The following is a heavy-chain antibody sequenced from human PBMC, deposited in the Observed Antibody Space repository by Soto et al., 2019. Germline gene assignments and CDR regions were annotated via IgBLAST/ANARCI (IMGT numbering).Heavy chain of an antibody. CDR1: GFTFSYYW. CDR2: IHSDGSST. CDR3: ARGDRGAFDI. D-gene: IGHD1-26*01. V-gene: IGHV3-74*01. J-gene: IGHJ3*02. Sequence: EVQLVESGGGLVQPGESLRLSCVASGFTFSYYWMHWVRQGPGKGLVWVSRIHSDGSSTTYADSVKGRFPISRDNAKNTLYLQMNILRAEDTAVYYCARGDRGAFDIWGQGTVVTVSS.